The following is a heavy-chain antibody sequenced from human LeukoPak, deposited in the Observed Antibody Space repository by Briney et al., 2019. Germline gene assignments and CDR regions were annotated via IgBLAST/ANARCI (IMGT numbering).Heavy chain of an antibody. D-gene: IGHD6-19*01. J-gene: IGHJ4*02. CDR1: GYTFTNYG. Sequence: ASVKVSCKASGYTFTNYGITWVRQAPGQGLEWMGWISGYNGDRNYAENLQGRGTMTTDTSTSTAYTELRSLRSDDTAVYYCARDRVSVPGVFDYWGQGTLVTVSS. CDR3: ARDRVSVPGVFDY. V-gene: IGHV1-18*01. CDR2: ISGYNGDR.